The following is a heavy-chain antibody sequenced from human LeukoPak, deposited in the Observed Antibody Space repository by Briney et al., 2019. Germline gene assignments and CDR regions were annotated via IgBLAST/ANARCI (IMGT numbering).Heavy chain of an antibody. J-gene: IGHJ6*03. CDR3: ATHEANYYYYYYMDV. CDR1: GGTFSSYA. V-gene: IGHV1-69*01. Sequence: SVKVSCKASGGTFSSYAISWVRQAPGQGLEWMGGIIPIFGTANYAQKFQGRVTITADESTSTAYMELSSLRPEDTAVYYCATHEANYYYYYYMDVWGKGTTVTVSS. CDR2: IIPIFGTA.